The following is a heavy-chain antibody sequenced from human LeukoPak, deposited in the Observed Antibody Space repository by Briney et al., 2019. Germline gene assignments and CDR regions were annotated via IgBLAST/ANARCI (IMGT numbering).Heavy chain of an antibody. Sequence: ETLSLTCTVSGGSISSSSYHWGWIRQPPGKGLEWVSVIYSGGSTYYADSVKGRFTISRDNSKNTLFLQMNSLRVEDTAVYYCARAYYDSSGHHDDYWGQGTLVTVSS. V-gene: IGHV3-53*01. D-gene: IGHD3-22*01. CDR3: ARAYYDSSGHHDDY. J-gene: IGHJ4*02. CDR2: IYSGGST. CDR1: GGSISSSSYH.